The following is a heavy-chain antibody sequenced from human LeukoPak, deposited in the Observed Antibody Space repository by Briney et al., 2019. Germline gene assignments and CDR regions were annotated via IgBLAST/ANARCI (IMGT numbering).Heavy chain of an antibody. Sequence: PGGSLRLSCAASGFTLSSYGMHWVRHAPGKGLEWVAFIRYDGSNKYYADSVKGRFTISRDNSKNTLYLQMNSLRAEDTAVYYCARHTLNYYHYMDVWGKGTTVTISS. CDR1: GFTLSSYG. CDR2: IRYDGSNK. V-gene: IGHV3-30*02. J-gene: IGHJ6*03. CDR3: ARHTLNYYHYMDV.